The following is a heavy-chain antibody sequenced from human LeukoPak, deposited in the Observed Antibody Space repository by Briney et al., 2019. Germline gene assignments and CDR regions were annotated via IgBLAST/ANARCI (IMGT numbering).Heavy chain of an antibody. CDR3: ARGGDNYDSSGYYNY. V-gene: IGHV3-21*01. Sequence: GGSLRLSCAASGVTFSSYSMNWVRQAPGKGLEWVSSISSSSSYIYYADSVKGRFTIARDNAKNSLYLQMNSLRAEDTAVYYCARGGDNYDSSGYYNYWGQGPLVSVSS. CDR1: GVTFSSYS. D-gene: IGHD3-22*01. CDR2: ISSSSSYI. J-gene: IGHJ4*02.